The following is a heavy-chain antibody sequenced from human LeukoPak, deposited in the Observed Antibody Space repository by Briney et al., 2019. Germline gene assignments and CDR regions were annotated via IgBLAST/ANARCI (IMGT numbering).Heavy chain of an antibody. CDR2: IYSAGST. J-gene: IGHJ4*02. V-gene: IGHV3-53*01. CDR3: ARGAFYFDY. Sequence: PGGSLRLSCAASGFTVSSNYMSWVRLAPGQGLEWVSLIYSAGSTYYADSVKGRFTTSRDNSKNTLYLQMNSLRAEDTAVYYCARGAFYFDYWGQGTLVTVSS. CDR1: GFTVSSNY. D-gene: IGHD3-16*01.